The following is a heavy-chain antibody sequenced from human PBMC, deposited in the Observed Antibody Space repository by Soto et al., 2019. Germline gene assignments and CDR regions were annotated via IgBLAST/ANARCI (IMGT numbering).Heavy chain of an antibody. Sequence: GGSLRLSCAASGFTFSSYSMNWVRQAPGKGLEWVSSISSSSSYIYYADSVKGRFTISRDNSKNSLYLQMNSLRAEDTAVYYCARDLSSGYYYVRYFQHWGQGTLVTVSS. J-gene: IGHJ1*01. CDR3: ARDLSSGYYYVRYFQH. D-gene: IGHD3-22*01. CDR1: GFTFSSYS. V-gene: IGHV3-21*01. CDR2: ISSSSSYI.